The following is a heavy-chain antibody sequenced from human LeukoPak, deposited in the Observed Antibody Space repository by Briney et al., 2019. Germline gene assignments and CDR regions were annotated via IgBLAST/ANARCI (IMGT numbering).Heavy chain of an antibody. CDR1: GGSFSGYY. D-gene: IGHD6-13*01. CDR2: INHSGST. Sequence: SETLSLTCAVYGGSFSGYYWSWIRQPPGKGLEWIGEINHSGSTNYNPSLKSRVTISVDTSKNQFSLKLSSVTAADTAVYYCARAGGWGSSWYYYYYMDVWGKGTTVTVSS. J-gene: IGHJ6*03. CDR3: ARAGGWGSSWYYYYYMDV. V-gene: IGHV4-34*01.